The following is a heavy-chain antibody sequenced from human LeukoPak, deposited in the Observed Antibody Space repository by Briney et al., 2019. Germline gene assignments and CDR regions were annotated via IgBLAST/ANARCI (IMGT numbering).Heavy chain of an antibody. CDR3: ARACSSTSCYHTQHFDY. V-gene: IGHV1-46*01. D-gene: IGHD2-2*01. CDR1: GYTFTSYY. J-gene: IGHJ4*02. Sequence: ASVKVSCKASGYTFTSYYMHWVRQAPGQGLEWMGIINPSGGSTSYAQKFQGRVTMTRDMSTSTVYMELSSLRSEDTAMYYCARACSSTSCYHTQHFDYWGQGTLVTVSS. CDR2: INPSGGST.